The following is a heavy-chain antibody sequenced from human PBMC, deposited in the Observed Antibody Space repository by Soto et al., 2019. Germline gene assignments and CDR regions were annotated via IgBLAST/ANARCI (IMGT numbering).Heavy chain of an antibody. CDR1: GGTFSSYA. V-gene: IGHV1-69*12. J-gene: IGHJ4*02. Sequence: QVQLVQSGAEVKKPGSSVKVSCKASGGTFSSYAISWVRQAPGQGLEWMGGIIPIFGTANYAQKFQGRVTITADESTSTAYMELSSLRSEDTAVSYCARIVVYAPIREYYFDYWGQGTLVTVSS. CDR3: ARIVVYAPIREYYFDY. CDR2: IIPIFGTA. D-gene: IGHD2-8*02.